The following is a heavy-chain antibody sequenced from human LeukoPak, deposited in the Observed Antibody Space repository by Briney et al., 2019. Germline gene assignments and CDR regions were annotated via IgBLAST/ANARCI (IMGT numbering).Heavy chain of an antibody. D-gene: IGHD2-15*01. V-gene: IGHV3-64*03. CDR2: ISSNGGST. Sequence: GGSLKLSCSASGFTFSSYTMHWVRQAPGKGLEYVSAISSNGGSTYYADSVKGRFTSSRDNSKNTLYLQMSSLRAEDTAVYYCVKAYCSGGSCFGSMEVWGQGTTVTVSS. J-gene: IGHJ6*02. CDR1: GFTFSSYT. CDR3: VKAYCSGGSCFGSMEV.